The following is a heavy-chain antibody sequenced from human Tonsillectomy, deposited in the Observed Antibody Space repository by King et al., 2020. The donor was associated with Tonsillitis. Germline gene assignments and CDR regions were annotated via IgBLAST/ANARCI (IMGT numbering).Heavy chain of an antibody. Sequence: VQLVESGGGVVQPGRSLRLSCAASGFTFSSYGMHWVRQAPGKGLEWVAVIWYDGSNKYYADSVKGRFTISRDNSKNTLYLQMNSLRAEDTAVYYCAREAPTIFGVSNAFDIWGQGTMVTVSS. V-gene: IGHV3-33*01. D-gene: IGHD3-3*01. CDR1: GFTFSSYG. CDR3: AREAPTIFGVSNAFDI. J-gene: IGHJ3*02. CDR2: IWYDGSNK.